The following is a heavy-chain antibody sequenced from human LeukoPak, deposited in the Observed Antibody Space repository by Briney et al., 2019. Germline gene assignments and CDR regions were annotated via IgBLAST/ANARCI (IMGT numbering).Heavy chain of an antibody. V-gene: IGHV1-2*02. D-gene: IGHD3-3*01. CDR2: IDPDGGGT. CDR3: ARVSGRSGPFEY. Sequence: ASVKVSCKASGYTFTDYYMHWVRQAPGQGLEWMEWIDPDGGGTNYAQMFQGRVTMTRDTSISTAYMELSSLRSDDTAIYYCARVSGRSGPFEYWGQGTLVTVSS. J-gene: IGHJ4*02. CDR1: GYTFTDYY.